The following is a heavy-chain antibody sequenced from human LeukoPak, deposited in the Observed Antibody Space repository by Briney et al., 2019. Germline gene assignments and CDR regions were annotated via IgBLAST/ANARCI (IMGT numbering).Heavy chain of an antibody. J-gene: IGHJ3*02. CDR2: ISSSRSQI. Sequence: PGGSLTLFCAASGFTFSSHSMNWVRQPPGKGLEWGSSISSSRSQIYYADSVKGRFTISRDNYKNTLYLQMNSLRAEDTAVYYCARVPDAFDIWGQGTMVTVS. CDR1: GFTFSSHS. V-gene: IGHV3-21*01. CDR3: ARVPDAFDI.